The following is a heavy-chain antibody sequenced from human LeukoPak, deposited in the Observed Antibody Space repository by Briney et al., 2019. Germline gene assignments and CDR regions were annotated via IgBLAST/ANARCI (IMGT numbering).Heavy chain of an antibody. J-gene: IGHJ4*02. CDR2: IRYDGSNK. CDR3: AKDLLVGATRY. Sequence: GGSLRLSCAASGFTFSSYGRHWVRQAPGKGLEWVAFIRYDGSNKYYADSVKGRFTISRDNSKNTLYLQVNSLRAEDTAVYYCAKDLLVGATRYWGQGTLVTVSS. CDR1: GFTFSSYG. V-gene: IGHV3-30*02. D-gene: IGHD1-26*01.